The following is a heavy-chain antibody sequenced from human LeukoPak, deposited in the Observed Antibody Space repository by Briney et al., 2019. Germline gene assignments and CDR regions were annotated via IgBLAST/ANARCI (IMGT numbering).Heavy chain of an antibody. J-gene: IGHJ4*02. V-gene: IGHV1-69*06. D-gene: IGHD6-13*01. CDR1: GGTFTSYA. CDR2: IIPIFGTA. CDR3: ARVSAAAAGVFDY. Sequence: ASVTVSCKASGGTFTSYAISWVRQAPGQGLELMGGIIPIFGTANYAQKFQGRVTITADKSTSTAYMELSSLRSEDTAVYYCARVSAAAAGVFDYWGQGTLVTVSS.